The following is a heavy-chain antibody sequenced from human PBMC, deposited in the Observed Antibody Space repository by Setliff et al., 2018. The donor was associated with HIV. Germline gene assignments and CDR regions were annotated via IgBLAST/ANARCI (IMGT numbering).Heavy chain of an antibody. V-gene: IGHV4-38-2*01. J-gene: IGHJ4*02. D-gene: IGHD3-3*01. Sequence: SETLSLTCAVSGYSISIGSYWGWVRQPPEKGLEWIGSFYHSGSTYYNPSLKSRVTISVDTSKKQFPLKLSSVTAADTAVYYCARAPITIFGVIIIPVYFDYWGQGTLVTVSS. CDR3: ARAPITIFGVIIIPVYFDY. CDR2: FYHSGST. CDR1: GYSISIGSY.